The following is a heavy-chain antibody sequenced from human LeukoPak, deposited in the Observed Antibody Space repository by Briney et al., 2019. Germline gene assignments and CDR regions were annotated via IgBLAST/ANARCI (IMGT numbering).Heavy chain of an antibody. CDR2: FDPEDGET. Sequence: GASVKVSCKVSGYTLTELSMHWVRQAPGKGLEWTGGFDPEDGETIYAQKFQGRVTMTEDTSTDTAYMELSSLRSEDTAVYYCATDMKPGLRAINDAFDIWGQGTMVTVSS. CDR1: GYTLTELS. J-gene: IGHJ3*02. CDR3: ATDMKPGLRAINDAFDI. D-gene: IGHD3-16*01. V-gene: IGHV1-24*01.